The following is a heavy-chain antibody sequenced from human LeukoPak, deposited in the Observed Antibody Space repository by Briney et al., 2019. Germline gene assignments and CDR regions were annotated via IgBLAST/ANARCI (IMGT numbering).Heavy chain of an antibody. Sequence: PGGSLRLSCAASGFTFSSYAMSWVRQAPGKGLEWASAISGSGGSTYYADSVKGHFTISRDNSKNTLYLQMNSLRAEDTAVYYCATFEYSSSWYYLDYWGQGTLVTVSS. CDR3: ATFEYSSSWYYLDY. V-gene: IGHV3-23*01. CDR2: ISGSGGST. D-gene: IGHD6-13*01. J-gene: IGHJ4*02. CDR1: GFTFSSYA.